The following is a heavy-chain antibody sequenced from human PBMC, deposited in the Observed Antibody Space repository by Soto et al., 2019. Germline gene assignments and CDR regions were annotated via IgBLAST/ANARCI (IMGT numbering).Heavy chain of an antibody. CDR3: ARARGYSYGQVDS. CDR2: INTGNGDT. J-gene: IGHJ4*02. CDR1: GYTFTSYA. Sequence: ASVKVSCKASGYTFTSYAMHWVRQAPGQRLEWMGWINTGNGDTKYSQRFQGRVTITRDTSASTAHMDLSSLRSEDTAVYYCARARGYSYGQVDSWGQGTLVPVSS. V-gene: IGHV1-3*04. D-gene: IGHD5-18*01.